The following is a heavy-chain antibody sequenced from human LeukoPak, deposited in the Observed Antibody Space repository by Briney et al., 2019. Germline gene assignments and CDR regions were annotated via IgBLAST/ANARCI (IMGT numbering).Heavy chain of an antibody. Sequence: PGGSLRLSCAASGFTFSSYAMSWVRQAPGKGLEWVSAFSGSGGSTYYADSVKGRFTISRDNSRNTLYLQMHSLRAEDTAVYYCARVVDHDYGDYYLDYWGQGTLVTVSS. V-gene: IGHV3-23*01. CDR3: ARVVDHDYGDYYLDY. CDR2: FSGSGGST. D-gene: IGHD4-17*01. CDR1: GFTFSSYA. J-gene: IGHJ4*02.